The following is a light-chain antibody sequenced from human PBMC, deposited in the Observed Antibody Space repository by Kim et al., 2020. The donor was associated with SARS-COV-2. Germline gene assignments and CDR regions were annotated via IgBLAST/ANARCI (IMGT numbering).Light chain of an antibody. Sequence: EIVLTQSPGTLSLSPGERATLSCRASQSVSSSYLAWYQQKPGQAPRLLIYGPSSRATRIPDRFSGSGSGTDFTLTISRLEPEDFAVYYCQQYGSSPFTFGPGTKVDIK. CDR1: QSVSSSY. V-gene: IGKV3-20*01. J-gene: IGKJ3*01. CDR3: QQYGSSPFT. CDR2: GPS.